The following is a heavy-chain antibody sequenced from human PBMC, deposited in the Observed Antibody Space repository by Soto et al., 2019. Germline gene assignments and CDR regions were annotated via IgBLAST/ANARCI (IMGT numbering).Heavy chain of an antibody. V-gene: IGHV4-59*01. CDR3: ARDSSGYYENWFDH. CDR2: IYYSGST. Sequence: SETLSLTCTVSGGSISSYYWSWIRQPPGKGLEWIGYIYYSGSTNYNPSLKSRVTISVDTSKNQFSLKLSSVTAADTAVYYCARDSSGYYENWFDHWGQGTLVTVSS. D-gene: IGHD3-22*01. J-gene: IGHJ5*02. CDR1: GGSISSYY.